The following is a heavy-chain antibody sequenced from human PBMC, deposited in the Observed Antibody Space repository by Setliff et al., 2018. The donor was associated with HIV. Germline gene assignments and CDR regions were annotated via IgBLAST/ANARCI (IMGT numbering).Heavy chain of an antibody. CDR3: ARPQGGGFDY. J-gene: IGHJ4*02. D-gene: IGHD3-16*01. V-gene: IGHV5-51*01. CDR1: GYIFGLYW. Sequence: PGESLKISCKGSGYIFGLYWIAWVRQMPGKGLEWMGIIYPGDSEARYSPSFQGQVTISADKSISTAYLQWSSVKTSDSAMYYCARPQGGGFDYWGQGTLVTVSS. CDR2: IYPGDSEA.